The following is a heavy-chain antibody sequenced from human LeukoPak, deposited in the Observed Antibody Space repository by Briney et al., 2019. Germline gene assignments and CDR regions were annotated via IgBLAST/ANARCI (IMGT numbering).Heavy chain of an antibody. J-gene: IGHJ4*02. CDR2: IYSGGTT. D-gene: IGHD6-13*01. V-gene: IGHV3-53*01. CDR1: GFSVGTNY. CDR3: ARKSIATSSGWAQFDS. Sequence: PGGSLRLSCAASGFSVGTNYMSWVRQAPGKGPEWVSVIYSGGTTYYAESVKGRFTISRDNSKNTLFLQMNGLRAEDTAVYYCARKSIATSSGWAQFDSWGQGNLVIVSS.